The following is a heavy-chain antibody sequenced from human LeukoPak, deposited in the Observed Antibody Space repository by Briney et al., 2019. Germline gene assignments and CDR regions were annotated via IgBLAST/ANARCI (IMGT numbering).Heavy chain of an antibody. J-gene: IGHJ4*02. CDR3: ARIVNFDY. Sequence: GGSLILSCAASGFTFISYGMHWVRPAPGKGLEWVAFIWYDGSNKYYADSVKGRFTISRDNSKNTLYLQMNSLRAEDTAVYYCARIVNFDYWGQGTLVTVSS. CDR2: IWYDGSNK. D-gene: IGHD2/OR15-2a*01. CDR1: GFTFISYG. V-gene: IGHV3-30*02.